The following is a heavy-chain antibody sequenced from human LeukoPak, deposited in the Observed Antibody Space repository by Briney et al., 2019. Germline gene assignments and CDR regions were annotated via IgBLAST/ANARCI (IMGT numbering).Heavy chain of an antibody. V-gene: IGHV4-39*02. J-gene: IGHJ4*02. CDR2: IFYTGST. CDR3: ARDLTRGIIDY. CDR1: AGSISSSINY. D-gene: IGHD2-8*02. Sequence: SETLSLTCTVSAGSISSSINYWGWIRQPPGKGLEWIGSIFYTGSTYYNPSLKSRVTISVDTSKNQFSLKLNSLSAADTAVYYCARDLTRGIIDYWGQGTLVTVSS.